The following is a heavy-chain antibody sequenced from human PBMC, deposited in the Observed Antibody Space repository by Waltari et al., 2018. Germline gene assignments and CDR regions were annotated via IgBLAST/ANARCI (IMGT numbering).Heavy chain of an antibody. Sequence: QVQLQESGPGLVKPSETVSLTCVVSGYSISSGFHWGWIRQPPGKGLEWVGSISHTGSTYYKSSLKSRVTISVDTSKNQFSLKLSSVTAADTAVYYCARSDDYYG. CDR1: GYSISSGFH. CDR2: ISHTGST. J-gene: IGHJ6*01. CDR3: ARSDDYYG. V-gene: IGHV4-38-2*01.